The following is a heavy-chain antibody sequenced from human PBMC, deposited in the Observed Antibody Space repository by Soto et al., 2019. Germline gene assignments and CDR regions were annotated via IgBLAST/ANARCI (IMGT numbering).Heavy chain of an antibody. V-gene: IGHV3-49*04. CDR2: IRSETFGGTT. Sequence: PGGSLRLSCTASGFSFGDYPMTWVRQAPGKGLEWVGVIRSETFGGTTHYAASVRGRFTIARDDSKSIAYLQMNSLKTEDTAVYYCTRELFGDYNYWGRGTLVTVSS. CDR1: GFSFGDYP. CDR3: TRELFGDYNY. J-gene: IGHJ4*02. D-gene: IGHD4-17*01.